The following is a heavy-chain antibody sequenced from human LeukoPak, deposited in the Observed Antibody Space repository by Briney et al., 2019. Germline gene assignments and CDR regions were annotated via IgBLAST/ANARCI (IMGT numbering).Heavy chain of an antibody. CDR2: IWYDGSNK. V-gene: IGHV3-33*06. Sequence: GGSLRLSCAASGFTYSSYGMHWVRRAPGKGLQWVAVIWYDGSNKYYADSVKGRFTISRDNSKNTLYLQMNSLRAKDTAVYYCAKYDSSGYTPYDAFDIWGQGTMVTVSS. J-gene: IGHJ3*02. CDR3: AKYDSSGYTPYDAFDI. D-gene: IGHD3-22*01. CDR1: GFTYSSYG.